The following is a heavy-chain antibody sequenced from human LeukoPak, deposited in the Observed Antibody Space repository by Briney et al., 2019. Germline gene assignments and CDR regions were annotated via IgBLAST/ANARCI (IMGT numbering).Heavy chain of an antibody. CDR3: AKDSRGYQDYFDY. J-gene: IGHJ4*02. V-gene: IGHV3-23*01. Sequence: GGSLRLSCAASGFTFSSYGMSWVRQAPGRGLEWVSVISGSGGSTYYAASVKGRFTISRDNSKNTLYLQMNSLRAEDTAVYYCAKDSRGYQDYFDYWGQGTQVTVSS. D-gene: IGHD3-22*01. CDR1: GFTFSSYG. CDR2: ISGSGGST.